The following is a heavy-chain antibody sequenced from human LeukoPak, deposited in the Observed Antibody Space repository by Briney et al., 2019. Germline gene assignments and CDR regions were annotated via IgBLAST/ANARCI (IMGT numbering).Heavy chain of an antibody. V-gene: IGHV3-23*01. J-gene: IGHJ4*02. CDR1: GFTFSSYA. CDR3: AKDPQNYGDYVDGLFDY. CDR2: ISGSGGST. Sequence: GGSLKLSCAASGFTFSSYAMSWVRQAPGKGLEWVSAISGSGGSTYYADSVKGRFTISRDNSKNTLYLQMSSLRAEDTAVYYCAKDPQNYGDYVDGLFDYWGQGTLVTVSS. D-gene: IGHD4-17*01.